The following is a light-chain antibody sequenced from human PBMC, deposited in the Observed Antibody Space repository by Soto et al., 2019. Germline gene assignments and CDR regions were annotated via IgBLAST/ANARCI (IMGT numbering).Light chain of an antibody. CDR1: NSNIGSNT. CDR3: AALDDSLNGLVV. Sequence: QSVLTQPPSASGTPGQRVTISCSGSNSNIGSNTANWYQQLPGTAPKLLIYSNDQRRSGVIDRFSGSKSGTSASLAISGLHSENEANYYCAALDDSLNGLVVFGGGTQLTVL. V-gene: IGLV1-44*01. CDR2: SND. J-gene: IGLJ2*01.